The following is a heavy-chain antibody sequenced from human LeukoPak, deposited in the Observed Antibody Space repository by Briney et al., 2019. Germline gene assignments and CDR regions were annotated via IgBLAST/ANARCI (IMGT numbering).Heavy chain of an antibody. V-gene: IGHV1-2*02. Sequence: ASVKVSCKASGYTFTGYYMHWVRQAPGQGLEWMGWINPNSGGTNYAQKFQGRVTMTRDTSISTAYMELSRLRSDDTAVYYCARAGAAAGDLYYYYYYMDVWGKGTTVTVS. CDR1: GYTFTGYY. CDR3: ARAGAAAGDLYYYYYYMDV. D-gene: IGHD6-13*01. J-gene: IGHJ6*03. CDR2: INPNSGGT.